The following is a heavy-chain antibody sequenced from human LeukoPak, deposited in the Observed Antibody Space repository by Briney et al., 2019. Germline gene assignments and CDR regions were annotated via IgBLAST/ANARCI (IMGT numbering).Heavy chain of an antibody. CDR2: INHSGST. V-gene: IGHV4-34*01. D-gene: IGHD4-23*01. CDR3: ARGLVHSYDYGGRDY. CDR1: GGSFSGYY. J-gene: IGHJ4*02. Sequence: PSETLSLTCAVYGGSFSGYYWSWIRQPPGKGLEWIGEINHSGSTNYNPPLKSRVTISVDTSKNQFSLKLSSVTAADTAVYYCARGLVHSYDYGGRDYWGQGTLVTVSS.